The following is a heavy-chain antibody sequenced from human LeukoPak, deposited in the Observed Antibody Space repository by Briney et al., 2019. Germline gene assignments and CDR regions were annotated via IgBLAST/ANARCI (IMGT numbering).Heavy chain of an antibody. Sequence: GRSLRLSCAASGFTFSSYGMHWVRQAPGKGLEGVAVIWYDGSNKYYADSVKGRFTISRDNSKNTLYLQMNSLRAEDTAVYYCARDTPFSSGWYGGVDYWGQGTLVTVSS. V-gene: IGHV3-33*01. J-gene: IGHJ4*02. CDR1: GFTFSSYG. D-gene: IGHD6-19*01. CDR2: IWYDGSNK. CDR3: ARDTPFSSGWYGGVDY.